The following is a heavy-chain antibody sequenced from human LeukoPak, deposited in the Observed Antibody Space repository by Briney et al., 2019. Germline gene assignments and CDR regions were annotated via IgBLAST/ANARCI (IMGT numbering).Heavy chain of an antibody. Sequence: GGSLRLSCAASGFTFSSYWMSWVRQAPGKGLEWVANIKQDGSEKYYVDSVKGRFTISRDDAKNSLYLQMNSLRAEDTAVYYCARSYGERAFDIWGQGTMVTVSS. CDR2: IKQDGSEK. CDR3: ARSYGERAFDI. J-gene: IGHJ3*02. V-gene: IGHV3-7*01. CDR1: GFTFSSYW. D-gene: IGHD3-10*01.